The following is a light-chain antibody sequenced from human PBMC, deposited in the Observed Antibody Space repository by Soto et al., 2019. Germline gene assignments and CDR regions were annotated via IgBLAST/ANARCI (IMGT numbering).Light chain of an antibody. Sequence: IVMTQSPVTLSVSPGERATLSCRAGQGVSSNLAWYQQKPGQAPRLLIYRASTRAPGVPARFSGSGSGTEFTLTISSLQPEDFTVYSCLQYHNLWAFGQGTKVDIK. CDR1: QGVSSN. V-gene: IGKV3-15*01. CDR2: RAS. CDR3: LQYHNLWA. J-gene: IGKJ1*01.